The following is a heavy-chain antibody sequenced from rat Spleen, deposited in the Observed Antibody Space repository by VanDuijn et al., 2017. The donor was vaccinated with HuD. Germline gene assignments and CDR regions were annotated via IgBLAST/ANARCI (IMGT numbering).Heavy chain of an antibody. V-gene: IGHV5-46*01. CDR3: ARGGFFRY. Sequence: EVQLVESGGGLVHPGRSMKLSCVASGFTFSSFPMAWVRQAPEKGLEWVATILYDGSRTFYRDSVKGRFTISRDNAKRTLYLQMNSLRSEDTATYYCARGGFFRYWGQGVMVTVSS. J-gene: IGHJ2*01. CDR2: ILYDGSRT. CDR1: GFTFSSFP. D-gene: IGHD1-6*01.